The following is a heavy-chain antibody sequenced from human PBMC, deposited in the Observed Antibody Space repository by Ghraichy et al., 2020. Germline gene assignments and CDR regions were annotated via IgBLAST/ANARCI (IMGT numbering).Heavy chain of an antibody. CDR2: FDPEDGET. V-gene: IGHV1-24*01. D-gene: IGHD6-19*01. Sequence: ASVKVSCKVSGYTLTELSMHWVRQAPGKGLEWMGGFDPEDGETIYAQKFQGRVTMAEDTSTDTAYMELSSLRSEDTAVYYCATSSRSSGYYHDYYGMDVWGQGTTVTVSS. CDR3: ATSSRSSGYYHDYYGMDV. J-gene: IGHJ6*02. CDR1: GYTLTELS.